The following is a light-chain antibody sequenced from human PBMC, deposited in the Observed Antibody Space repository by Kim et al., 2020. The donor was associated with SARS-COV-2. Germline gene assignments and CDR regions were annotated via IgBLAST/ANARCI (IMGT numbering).Light chain of an antibody. CDR2: KAS. CDR3: QQYDSYPLT. J-gene: IGKJ4*01. Sequence: DIQMTQSPSTLSASVGDRVTITCRASQNINNWLAWYQQKPGKAPNLLIYKASSLESGVPSKFSGSGSGTEFTLTTSSLQPDDFATYYCQQYDSYPLTFGGGTKVDIK. CDR1: QNINNW. V-gene: IGKV1-5*03.